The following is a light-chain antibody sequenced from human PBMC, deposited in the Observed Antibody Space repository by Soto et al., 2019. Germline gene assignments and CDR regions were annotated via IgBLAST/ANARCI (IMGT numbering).Light chain of an antibody. J-gene: IGKJ1*01. Sequence: DIQMTQSPSTLSASVGDRVSITCRASQSISRQLAWYQQKPGKAPNLLIYQASNLETGVPSSVTGSGSGTLFSLTISSLQPDDLAPYYCLQYQLYWSFGQGPKVEVK. CDR2: QAS. CDR3: LQYQLYWS. V-gene: IGKV1-5*03. CDR1: QSISRQ.